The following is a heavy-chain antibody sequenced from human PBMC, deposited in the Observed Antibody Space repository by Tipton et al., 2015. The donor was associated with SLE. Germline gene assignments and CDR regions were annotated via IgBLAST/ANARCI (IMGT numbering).Heavy chain of an antibody. Sequence: TLSLTCAVSGGSISSSNWWSWVRQPPGKGLEWIGEIYHSGSTNYNPSLKSRVTISVDTSKNQFSLKLSSVTAADTAVYYCAPSIAARPRDWYFDLWGRGTLVTVSS. D-gene: IGHD6-6*01. J-gene: IGHJ2*01. CDR2: IYHSGST. CDR1: GGSISSSNW. CDR3: APSIAARPRDWYFDL. V-gene: IGHV4-4*02.